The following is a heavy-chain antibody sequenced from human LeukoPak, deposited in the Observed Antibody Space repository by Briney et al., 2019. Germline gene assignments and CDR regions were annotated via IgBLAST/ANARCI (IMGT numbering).Heavy chain of an antibody. CDR2: INSDGSST. V-gene: IGHV3-74*01. D-gene: IGHD3-10*01. Sequence: RGSLRLSCAASGFTFSSYWMHWVRQAPGKGLVWVSRINSDGSSTSYADSVKGRFTISRDNAKNTLYLQMNSLRAEDTAVYCCARVNPSTMVRGVIYYYYYMDVWGKGTTVTISS. CDR3: ARVNPSTMVRGVIYYYYYMDV. CDR1: GFTFSSYW. J-gene: IGHJ6*03.